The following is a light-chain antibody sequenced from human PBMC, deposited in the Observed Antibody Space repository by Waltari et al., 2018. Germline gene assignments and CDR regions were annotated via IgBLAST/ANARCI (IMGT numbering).Light chain of an antibody. CDR3: QHYVRLPVT. CDR1: QSISGA. V-gene: IGKV3-20*01. J-gene: IGKJ1*01. CDR2: GAS. Sequence: EIVLTQSPGTQSFSPGERATLSCRASQSISGALAWYQQNPGQAPRLLIYGASNRATGIPGRFSGSGSGTEFSRTVSRLEPEDFAVYYCQHYVRLPVTFGQGTRVEI.